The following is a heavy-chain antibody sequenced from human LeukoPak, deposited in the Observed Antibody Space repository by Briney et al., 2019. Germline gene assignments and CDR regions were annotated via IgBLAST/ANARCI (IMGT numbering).Heavy chain of an antibody. CDR3: VTFIGARPY. V-gene: IGHV3-74*01. CDR1: GFTFSSYD. D-gene: IGHD6-6*01. CDR2: ISSDGTTT. Sequence: PGGSLRLSCAASGFTFSSYDIHCVRQAPGKGLVWVSHISSDGTTTTYADSVKGRFTVSRDNAKNTLCLQMNSLRAEDTAVYYCVTFIGARPYWGQGTLVTVSS. J-gene: IGHJ4*02.